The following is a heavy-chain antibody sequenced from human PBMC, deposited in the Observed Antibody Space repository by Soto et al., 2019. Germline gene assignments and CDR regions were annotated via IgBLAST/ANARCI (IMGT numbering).Heavy chain of an antibody. CDR1: GFTFSSYS. CDR2: LSGSGDST. D-gene: IGHD3-16*01. J-gene: IGHJ4*02. V-gene: IGHV3-23*01. CDR3: AKQWGSLAVQAFDY. Sequence: EVQLLESGGGLVQPGGSLRLSCAASGFTFSSYSMTWVRQAPGKGLEWVSVLSGSGDSTYYADSVKGRFTISRDNSKNTLFLQMNSLRAEDTAVYYCAKQWGSLAVQAFDYWGQGTLVTVSS.